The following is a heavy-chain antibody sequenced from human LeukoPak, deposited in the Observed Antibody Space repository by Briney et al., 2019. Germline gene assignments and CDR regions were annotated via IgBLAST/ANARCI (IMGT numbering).Heavy chain of an antibody. V-gene: IGHV3-30*15. D-gene: IGHD1-1*01. J-gene: IGHJ4*02. Sequence: GGSLRLSCAASGFTFSTYAMHWVRQAPGKGLEWVALISYDGNNKNYADSVKGRFSISRDYCKNTLDLQMSSLRAEDTAVYYCARDQGTGLFQWYFDNWGQGTLVTVSS. CDR1: GFTFSTYA. CDR3: ARDQGTGLFQWYFDN. CDR2: ISYDGNNK.